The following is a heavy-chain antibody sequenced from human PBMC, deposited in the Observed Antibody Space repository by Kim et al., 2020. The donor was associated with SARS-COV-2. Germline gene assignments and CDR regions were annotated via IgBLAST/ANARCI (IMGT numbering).Heavy chain of an antibody. CDR2: ISAYNGNT. V-gene: IGHV1-18*01. Sequence: ASVKVSCKASGYTFTSYGISWVRQAPGQGLEWMGWISAYNGNTNYAQKLQGRVTMTTDTSTSTAYMELRSLRSDDTAVYYCARMVVAASYYYYGMDVWGQGTTVTVSS. CDR1: GYTFTSYG. J-gene: IGHJ6*02. D-gene: IGHD2-15*01. CDR3: ARMVVAASYYYYGMDV.